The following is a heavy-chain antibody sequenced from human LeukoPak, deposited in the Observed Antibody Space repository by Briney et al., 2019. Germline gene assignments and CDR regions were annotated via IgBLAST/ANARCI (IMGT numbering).Heavy chain of an antibody. D-gene: IGHD3-22*01. V-gene: IGHV1-2*02. Sequence: PGGSLRLSCAASGYTFTGYYMHWVRQAPGQGLEWMGWINPNSGGTNYAQKFQGRVTMTRDTSISTAYMELSRLRSDDTAVYYCARVGNYYDSSGHIDYWGQGTLVTVSS. CDR1: GYTFTGYY. CDR2: INPNSGGT. CDR3: ARVGNYYDSSGHIDY. J-gene: IGHJ4*02.